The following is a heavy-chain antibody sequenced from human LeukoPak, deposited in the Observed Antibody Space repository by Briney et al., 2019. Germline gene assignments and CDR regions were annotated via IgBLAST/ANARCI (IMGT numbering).Heavy chain of an antibody. CDR2: ISSNGGST. CDR3: ARGLEFCSSTSCLDRYYYMDV. Sequence: PGGSLRLSCAASGFTFSSYAMPWVRQAPGKGLEYVSAISSNGGSTYYANSVKGRFTISRDNSKNTLYLQMGSLRAEDMAVYYCARGLEFCSSTSCLDRYYYMDVWGKGTTVTVSS. CDR1: GFTFSSYA. V-gene: IGHV3-64*01. D-gene: IGHD2-2*01. J-gene: IGHJ6*03.